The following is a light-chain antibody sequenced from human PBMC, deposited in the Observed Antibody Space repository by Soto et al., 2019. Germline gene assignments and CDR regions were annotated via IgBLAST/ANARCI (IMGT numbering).Light chain of an antibody. Sequence: QSALTQPASVSGSPGQSITISCTGTSSDVGAYNHVSWYQHHPGKAPKLMIYDVSSRPSGVSNRFSGSKSGNTASLTISGLQAEDETDYYCCSYTTSTTYVFGTGTEVTVL. CDR2: DVS. CDR3: CSYTTSTTYV. CDR1: SSDVGAYNH. V-gene: IGLV2-14*03. J-gene: IGLJ1*01.